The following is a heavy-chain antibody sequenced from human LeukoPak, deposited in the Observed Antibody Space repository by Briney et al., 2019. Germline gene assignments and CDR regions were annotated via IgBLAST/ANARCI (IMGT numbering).Heavy chain of an antibody. Sequence: GGSLRLSCAASGLTVSSSYMSWVRQAPGKGLEWVSIIYNDGSTYYADSMKGRLTISRDNSKNTLHLQVNSLRAEDTAMYYCARNILFAFDIWGQGTMVTVSS. CDR2: IYNDGST. CDR1: GLTVSSSY. CDR3: ARNILFAFDI. J-gene: IGHJ3*02. V-gene: IGHV3-53*01.